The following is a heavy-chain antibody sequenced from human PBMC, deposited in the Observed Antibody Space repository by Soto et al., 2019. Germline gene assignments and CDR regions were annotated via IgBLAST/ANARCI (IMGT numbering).Heavy chain of an antibody. CDR2: INAGNGNT. D-gene: IGHD2-2*02. CDR3: ARSLPAAISFWFAP. CDR1: GYTFTSYA. Sequence: ASVKVSCKASGYTFTSYAMHWVRQAPGQRLEWMGWINAGNGNTKYSQKFQGRVTITRDTSASTAYMELSSLRSEDTAVYYCARSLPAAISFWFAPSGQGTLVTVSS. V-gene: IGHV1-3*01. J-gene: IGHJ5*02.